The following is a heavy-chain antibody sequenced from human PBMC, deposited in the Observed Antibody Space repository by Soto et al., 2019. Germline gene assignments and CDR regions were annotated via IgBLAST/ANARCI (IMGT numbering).Heavy chain of an antibody. V-gene: IGHV1-69*04. CDR3: ARSRDRCGGDCYSVYAAFDL. J-gene: IGHJ3*01. CDR2: IIPLGSSQ. Sequence: QVQLVQSGAEVKKPGSLLKVSCKASGATYSPFIAYAISWLRQSPGQGLEWRGSIIPLGSSQHYPEGFQGRATISADSSTFTVSLELTNLTSDDAAVYFCARSRDRCGGDCYSVYAAFDLWGQGTAVTVSS. CDR1: GATYSPFIAYA. D-gene: IGHD2-21*02.